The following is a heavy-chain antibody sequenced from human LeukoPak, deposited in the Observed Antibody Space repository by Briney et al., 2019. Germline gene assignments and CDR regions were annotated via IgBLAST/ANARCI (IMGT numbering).Heavy chain of an antibody. Sequence: GGSLRLSCAASGFTVTSNHMNWVRQAPGKGLEWVSIIYTGGTTHYADSLKDRFTISRDDSKNTLYLQMNSLRAEDTAVYYCARDSSSYYFDYWGQGTLVTVSS. D-gene: IGHD6-6*01. CDR3: ARDSSSYYFDY. J-gene: IGHJ4*02. CDR1: GFTVTSNH. V-gene: IGHV3-66*01. CDR2: IYTGGTT.